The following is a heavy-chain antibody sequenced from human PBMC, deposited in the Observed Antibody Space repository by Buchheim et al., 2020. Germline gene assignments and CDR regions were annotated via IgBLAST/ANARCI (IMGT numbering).Heavy chain of an antibody. Sequence: QLQESGSGVVKPSQTLSLTCAVSGGSITTNDYSWSWIRQPPGKGLEWIGYIYHSGSTQYNPSLKSRITISVDRSKNQFSLKVNSVTAADTAVYYCARAPWHYNWGTYCYYFDSWGQGTL. V-gene: IGHV4-30-2*01. D-gene: IGHD3-16*02. CDR3: ARAPWHYNWGTYCYYFDS. CDR2: IYHSGST. CDR1: GGSITTNDYS. J-gene: IGHJ4*02.